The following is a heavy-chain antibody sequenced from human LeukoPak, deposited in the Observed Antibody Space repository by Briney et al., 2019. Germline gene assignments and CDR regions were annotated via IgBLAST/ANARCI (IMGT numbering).Heavy chain of an antibody. Sequence: GRSLRLSCAASGFTFSSYAMHWVRQAPGKGLEWVSSISSSSSYIYYADSVKGRFTISRDNAKNSLYLQMNSLRAEDTAVYYCARSDVGSLGYCSGGSCPAGYWGQGTLVTVSS. CDR1: GFTFSSYA. V-gene: IGHV3-21*01. CDR3: ARSDVGSLGYCSGGSCPAGY. D-gene: IGHD2-15*01. CDR2: ISSSSSYI. J-gene: IGHJ4*02.